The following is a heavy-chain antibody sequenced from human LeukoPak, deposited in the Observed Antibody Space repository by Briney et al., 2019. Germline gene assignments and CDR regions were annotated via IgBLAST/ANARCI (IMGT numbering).Heavy chain of an antibody. D-gene: IGHD2-15*01. J-gene: IGHJ3*02. CDR3: ARGGPSWWYGFDT. V-gene: IGHV4-61*01. Sequence: PSETLSLTCTVSGGSVSRVSLYWAWIRQSPGKGPEWIGYVYYTGSTNYNPSLKSRVSISIDTSKNQFSLKLNSVTAADTAVYYCARGGPSWWYGFDTWGQGTMVTVSS. CDR2: VYYTGST. CDR1: GGSVSRVSLY.